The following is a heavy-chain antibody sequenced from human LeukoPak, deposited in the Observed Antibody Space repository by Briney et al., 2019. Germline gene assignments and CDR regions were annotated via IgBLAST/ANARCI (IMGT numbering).Heavy chain of an antibody. J-gene: IGHJ5*02. Sequence: SETLSLTCTVSGGSISSYYWSWIRQPPGKGLEWIGEINHSGSTNYNPSLKSRVTISVDTSKNQFSLKLSSVTAADTAVYYCARVGHPGIADRWGQGTLVTVSS. CDR2: INHSGST. D-gene: IGHD6-13*01. CDR1: GGSISSYY. CDR3: ARVGHPGIADR. V-gene: IGHV4-34*01.